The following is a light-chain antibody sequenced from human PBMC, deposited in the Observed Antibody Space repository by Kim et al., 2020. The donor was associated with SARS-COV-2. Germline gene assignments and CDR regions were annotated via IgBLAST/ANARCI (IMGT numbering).Light chain of an antibody. CDR3: QTWDSTILI. Sequence: VSPGQTTRITCSGDKLGNKYTSWYQQKSGQTPVLLIYQDNKRPSGIPERFSGSNSGNTATLTISGTQAMDEADYYCQTWDSTILIFGGGTQLTVL. V-gene: IGLV3-1*01. CDR1: KLGNKY. CDR2: QDN. J-gene: IGLJ2*01.